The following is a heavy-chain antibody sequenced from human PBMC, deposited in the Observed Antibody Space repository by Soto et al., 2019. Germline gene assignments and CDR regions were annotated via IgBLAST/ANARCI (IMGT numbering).Heavy chain of an antibody. CDR2: ISAYNGNT. CDR3: ASLTSYMGGTRDAFDI. J-gene: IGHJ3*02. CDR1: GYTFTSYG. V-gene: IGHV1-18*01. Sequence: ASVKVSCKASGYTFTSYGISWVRQAPGQGLEWMGWISAYNGNTNYAQKLQGRVTMTTDTSTSTAYMELRSLRSDDTAVYYCASLTSYMGGTRDAFDIWGQGTMVTVSS. D-gene: IGHD1-1*01.